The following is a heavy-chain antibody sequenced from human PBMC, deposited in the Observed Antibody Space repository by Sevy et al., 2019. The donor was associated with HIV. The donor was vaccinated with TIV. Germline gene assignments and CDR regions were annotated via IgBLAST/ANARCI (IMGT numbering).Heavy chain of an antibody. CDR1: GFTFSDYY. Sequence: GGSLRLSCAASGFTFSDYYMSWIRQAPGKGLEWVSYISSSGSTIYYADSVKGRFTISRDNAKNSLYLQMNSLRAEDTAVYYGARRSYDSAHSHAFDIWGQGTMVTVSS. CDR2: ISSSGSTI. V-gene: IGHV3-11*01. J-gene: IGHJ3*02. CDR3: ARRSYDSAHSHAFDI. D-gene: IGHD3-22*01.